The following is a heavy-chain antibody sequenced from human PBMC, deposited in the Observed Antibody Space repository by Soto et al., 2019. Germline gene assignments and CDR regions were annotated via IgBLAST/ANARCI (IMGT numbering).Heavy chain of an antibody. J-gene: IGHJ6*04. Sequence: ASVKVSCKASGYSFTSYGISWVRQVAGQGLEWMGWISAYNGNTNYAQKLQGRVTMTTDTSTSTAYMELRSLRSDDTAVYYCARGDLTNPTPYYVMDVWGKGNTVTV. D-gene: IGHD2-2*01. CDR3: ARGDLTNPTPYYVMDV. V-gene: IGHV1-18*01. CDR2: ISAYNGNT. CDR1: GYSFTSYG.